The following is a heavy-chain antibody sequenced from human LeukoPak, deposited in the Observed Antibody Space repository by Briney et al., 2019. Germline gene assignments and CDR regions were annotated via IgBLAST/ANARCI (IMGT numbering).Heavy chain of an antibody. D-gene: IGHD6-13*01. J-gene: IGHJ4*02. V-gene: IGHV3-23*01. CDR2: ISGSGGST. CDR3: AKDSFGIAAAGTDY. Sequence: GGSLRLSCAASGFTFSSYAMSWVRQAPGKGLGWVSAISGSGGSTYYADSVEGRFTISRDNSKNTLYLQMNSLRAEDTAVYYCAKDSFGIAAAGTDYWGQGTLVTVSS. CDR1: GFTFSSYA.